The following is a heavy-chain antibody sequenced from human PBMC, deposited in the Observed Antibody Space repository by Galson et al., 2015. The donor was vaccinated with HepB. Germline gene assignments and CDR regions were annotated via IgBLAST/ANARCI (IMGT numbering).Heavy chain of an antibody. CDR3: ARDAMGRGSGSYSAFDY. V-gene: IGHV3-30-3*01. J-gene: IGHJ4*02. CDR2: VSSAGNNQ. Sequence: SLRLSCAASGFAFNTYTMQWVRQAPGKGLEWVAAVSSAGNNQFHADSVKGRFTFSRDNSENMLYLQMNSLRVDDTAIYYCARDAMGRGSGSYSAFDYWGQGTLFPVSS. D-gene: IGHD1-26*01. CDR1: GFAFNTYT.